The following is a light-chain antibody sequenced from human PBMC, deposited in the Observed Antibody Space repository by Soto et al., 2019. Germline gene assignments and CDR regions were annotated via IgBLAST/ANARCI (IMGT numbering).Light chain of an antibody. Sequence: EIVLTQSPATLSLSPGERATLSCRASQSVSSYLAWYQQKPGQTPSLLIYDASNRATGIPVRFSGSGSGTDVTLTNSSLEPEDFAVHYCQQRSDWPRTFGQGTKVDIK. CDR3: QQRSDWPRT. CDR2: DAS. V-gene: IGKV3-11*01. CDR1: QSVSSY. J-gene: IGKJ1*01.